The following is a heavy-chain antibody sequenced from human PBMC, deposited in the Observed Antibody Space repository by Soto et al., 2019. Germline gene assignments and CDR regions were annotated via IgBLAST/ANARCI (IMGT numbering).Heavy chain of an antibody. CDR1: GGSINSAGYS. V-gene: IGHV4-30-2*01. J-gene: IGHJ4*02. Sequence: QLQLQESGSRLVEPAQTLSLTCAVSGGSINSAGYSWNWIRQPPGEGLEWIGYIYHSGSCLYNPSLKSRVTISLDRSKNQFSLRLNSVTAADTAVFYCARSVGYRSGWWPYYFDYWGQGALVTVSS. CDR2: IYHSGSC. CDR3: ARSVGYRSGWWPYYFDY. D-gene: IGHD6-19*01.